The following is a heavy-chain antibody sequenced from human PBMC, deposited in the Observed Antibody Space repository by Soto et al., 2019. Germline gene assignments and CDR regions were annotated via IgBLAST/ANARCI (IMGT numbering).Heavy chain of an antibody. J-gene: IGHJ6*02. Sequence: ASVKVSCKASGYTFTGYYMHWVRQAPGQGLEWMGWINPNSGGTNYAQKFQGWVTMTRDTSISTAYMELSRLRSDDTAVYYCARDGLGLVHHQKDYYGMDVWGQGTTVTVSS. CDR1: GYTFTGYY. V-gene: IGHV1-2*04. D-gene: IGHD6-19*01. CDR3: ARDGLGLVHHQKDYYGMDV. CDR2: INPNSGGT.